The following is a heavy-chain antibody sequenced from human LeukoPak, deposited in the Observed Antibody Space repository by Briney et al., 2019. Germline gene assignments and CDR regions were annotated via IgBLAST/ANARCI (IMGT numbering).Heavy chain of an antibody. CDR1: GFTFSSYA. Sequence: PGGSLRLSCAASGFTFSSYAMHWVRQAPGKGLEWVAVISYDGSNKYYADSAKGRFTISRDNSKNTLYLQMNSLRAEDTAVYYCARDGLMVYGFFDYWGQGTLVTVSS. CDR3: ARDGLMVYGFFDY. D-gene: IGHD2-8*01. V-gene: IGHV3-30*01. CDR2: ISYDGSNK. J-gene: IGHJ4*02.